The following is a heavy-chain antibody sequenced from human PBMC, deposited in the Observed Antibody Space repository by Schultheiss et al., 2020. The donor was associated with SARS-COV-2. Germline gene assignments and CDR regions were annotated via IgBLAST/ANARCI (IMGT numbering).Heavy chain of an antibody. CDR1: GFIFSNYG. CDR3: AKDLEGGYCSSTTCAGDY. J-gene: IGHJ4*02. Sequence: GGSLRLSCVASGFIFSNYGMHWVRQAPGKGLEWVAVISYDGSNTKYADSVKGRFTISRDNSKNTLYLQMNSLRDEDTAVYYCAKDLEGGYCSSTTCAGDYWGQGTPVTVSS. V-gene: IGHV3-30*18. D-gene: IGHD2-2*01. CDR2: ISYDGSNT.